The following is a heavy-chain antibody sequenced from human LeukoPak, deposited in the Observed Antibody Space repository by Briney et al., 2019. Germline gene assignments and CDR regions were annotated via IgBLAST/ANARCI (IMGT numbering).Heavy chain of an antibody. V-gene: IGHV3-20*04. Sequence: GGSLRLSCAASGFTFDDYGMSWVRQAPGKGLEWVSGINWNGGSTGYADSVKGRFTISRDNAKNSLYLQMNSLRAEDTALYYCARDLRLTYYYYMVVWGKGTTVTVSS. J-gene: IGHJ6*03. D-gene: IGHD3-16*01. CDR1: GFTFDDYG. CDR2: INWNGGST. CDR3: ARDLRLTYYYYMVV.